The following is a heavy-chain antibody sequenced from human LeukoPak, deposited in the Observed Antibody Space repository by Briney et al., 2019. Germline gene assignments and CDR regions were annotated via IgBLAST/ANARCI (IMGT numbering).Heavy chain of an antibody. Sequence: GGSLRLSCAASGFSFSSYTMNWVRQAPGHGLEWLSYIDISSTTIYYADSVKGRFTISRDNAENSLYLQMNSLRAEDTAVYYCARGPPLFDPWGQGTLVTVSS. J-gene: IGHJ5*02. CDR1: GFSFSSYT. CDR3: ARGPPLFDP. CDR2: IDISSTTI. V-gene: IGHV3-48*01.